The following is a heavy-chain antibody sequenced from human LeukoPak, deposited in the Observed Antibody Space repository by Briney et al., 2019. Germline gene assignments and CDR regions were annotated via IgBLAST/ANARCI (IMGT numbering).Heavy chain of an antibody. V-gene: IGHV4-39*01. CDR2: IYYSGST. CDR1: GGSISSSSYY. CDR3: ASQQGQLVGY. Sequence: PSETLSLTCTVSGGSISSSSYYWGWIRQPPGKGLEWIGSIYYSGSTYYNPSLKSRVTISVDTSKNQFSLKLSSVTAADTAVYYCASQQGQLVGYWGQGTLVTVSS. D-gene: IGHD6-6*01. J-gene: IGHJ4*02.